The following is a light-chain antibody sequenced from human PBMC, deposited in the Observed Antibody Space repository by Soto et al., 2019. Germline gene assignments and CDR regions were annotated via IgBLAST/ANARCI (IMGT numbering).Light chain of an antibody. CDR2: GAS. V-gene: IGKV3-15*01. Sequence: EILMTQSPAPLSVSPGERATLSCRASQSVSSNLAWYQQKPGQAPRLLIYGASTRATGIPARFSGSGSGTEFTLTINSLQAEDCAVYYCQQYYNWPRTFGQGTRLEIK. CDR1: QSVSSN. J-gene: IGKJ5*01. CDR3: QQYYNWPRT.